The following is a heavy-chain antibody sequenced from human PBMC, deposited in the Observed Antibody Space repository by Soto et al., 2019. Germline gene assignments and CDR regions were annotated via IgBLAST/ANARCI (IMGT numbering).Heavy chain of an antibody. J-gene: IGHJ6*03. V-gene: IGHV1-69*02. CDR3: ASPDCSGGSCYGAYNYYYYYYMDV. CDR2: IIPILGIA. D-gene: IGHD2-15*01. CDR1: GGTFSSYT. Sequence: QVQLVQSGAEVKKPGSSVKVSCKASGGTFSSYTISWVRQAPGRGLEWMGRIIPILGIANYAQKFQGRVTITADKSTSTAYMELSSLRSEDTAVYYCASPDCSGGSCYGAYNYYYYYYMDVWGKGTTVTVSS.